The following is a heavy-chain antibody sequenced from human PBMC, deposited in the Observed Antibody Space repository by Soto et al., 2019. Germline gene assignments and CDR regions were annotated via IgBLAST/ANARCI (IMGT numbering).Heavy chain of an antibody. Sequence: HPGGSLRLSCAASGFTFSSYGMHWVRQAPGKGLEWVAVISYDGSNKYYADSVKGRFTISRDNSKNTLYLQMNSLRAEDTAVYYCAKDLSHYDRCMDVWGQGTTVTVSS. D-gene: IGHD3-22*01. CDR1: GFTFSSYG. V-gene: IGHV3-30*18. J-gene: IGHJ6*02. CDR2: ISYDGSNK. CDR3: AKDLSHYDRCMDV.